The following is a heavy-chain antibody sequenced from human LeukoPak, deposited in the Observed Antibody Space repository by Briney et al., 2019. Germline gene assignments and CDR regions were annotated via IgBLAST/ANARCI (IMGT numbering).Heavy chain of an antibody. CDR3: ARGRSITMVRGVNISPFDY. V-gene: IGHV1-69*04. J-gene: IGHJ4*02. D-gene: IGHD3-10*01. Sequence: SVKVSCEASGGTFSSYGISWVRQAPGQGLEWMGRIIPILGIANYAQKFQGRVTITADKSTSTAYMELSSLRSEDTAVYYCARGRSITMVRGVNISPFDYWGQGTLVTVSS. CDR2: IIPILGIA. CDR1: GGTFSSYG.